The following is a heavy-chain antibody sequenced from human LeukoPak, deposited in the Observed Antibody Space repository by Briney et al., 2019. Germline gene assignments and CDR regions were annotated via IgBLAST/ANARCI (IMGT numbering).Heavy chain of an antibody. Sequence: SETLSLTCTVSGGSISSYYWSWIRQPPGKGLEWIGEINHSGSTNYNPSLKSRVTISVDTSKNQFSLKLSSVTAADTAVYYCVGRTAIYDSSGYTDNWFDPWGQGTLVTVSS. CDR1: GGSISSYY. CDR3: VGRTAIYDSSGYTDNWFDP. D-gene: IGHD3-22*01. CDR2: INHSGST. V-gene: IGHV4-34*01. J-gene: IGHJ5*02.